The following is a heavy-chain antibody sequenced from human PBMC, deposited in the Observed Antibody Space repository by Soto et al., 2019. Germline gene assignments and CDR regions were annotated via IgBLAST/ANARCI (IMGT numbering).Heavy chain of an antibody. CDR1: GYTFTSYA. V-gene: IGHV1-3*01. J-gene: IGHJ6*03. CDR2: INAGNGNT. CDR3: AREDTAMVYYYYYYMDV. Sequence: GASVKVSCKASGYTFTSYAMHWVRQAPGQRLEWMGWINAGNGNTKYSQKFQGRVTITRDTSASTAYMELSSLRSEDTAVYYCAREDTAMVYYYYYYMDVWGKGTTVTVSS. D-gene: IGHD5-18*01.